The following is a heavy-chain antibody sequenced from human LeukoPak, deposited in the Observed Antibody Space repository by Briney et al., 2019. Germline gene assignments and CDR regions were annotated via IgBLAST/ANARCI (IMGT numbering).Heavy chain of an antibody. D-gene: IGHD5-24*01. CDR1: GFTFSSYW. J-gene: IGHJ4*02. Sequence: PGGSLRLSCAASGFTFSSYWMSWVRQAPGKGLEWVANIKQDGSEKYYVDSVKGRFTISRDNAKNSLYLQMNSLRAEDTAVYYCARRRNGYNPKNSGFDYWGQGTLVTVSS. V-gene: IGHV3-7*01. CDR3: ARRRNGYNPKNSGFDY. CDR2: IKQDGSEK.